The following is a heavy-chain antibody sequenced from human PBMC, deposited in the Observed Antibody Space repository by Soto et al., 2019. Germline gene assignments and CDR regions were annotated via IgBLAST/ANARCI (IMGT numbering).Heavy chain of an antibody. CDR3: ARVSMGSSSEDFQH. Sequence: QVQLVQSGAEVKNPGASVKVSCKASGYSFTSYDINWVRQATGQGLEWMGWMNPNSGNTGYAQKFQGRVTMTRNTSISTAYMELSSLRSEDTAVYYCARVSMGSSSEDFQHWGQGTLVTVSS. J-gene: IGHJ1*01. V-gene: IGHV1-8*01. CDR2: MNPNSGNT. CDR1: GYSFTSYD. D-gene: IGHD6-6*01.